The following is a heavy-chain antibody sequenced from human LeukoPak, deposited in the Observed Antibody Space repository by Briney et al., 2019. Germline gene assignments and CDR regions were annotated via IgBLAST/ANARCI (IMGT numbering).Heavy chain of an antibody. CDR2: IQQDGIEK. CDR3: ARGSSGYYCDHFQT. CDR1: GFTFSNFW. D-gene: IGHD3-22*01. V-gene: IGHV3-7*01. Sequence: PGGSLRLSCAASGFTFSNFWMTWIRPAPGKGLEWVANIQQDGIEKYYVDSVEGRFTVSRDNTKNTLFLQMDSLRAEDTAVYYCARGSSGYYCDHFQTWGQGSLVTVSS. J-gene: IGHJ1*01.